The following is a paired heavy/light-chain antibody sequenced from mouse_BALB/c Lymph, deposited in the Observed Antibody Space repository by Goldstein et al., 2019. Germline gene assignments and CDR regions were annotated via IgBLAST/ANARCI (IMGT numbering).Light chain of an antibody. CDR3: WQGTHFPRT. CDR1: QSLLDSDGKTY. CDR2: LVS. J-gene: IGKJ1*01. Sequence: DVVMTQTPLTLSVTIGQPASISCKSSQSLLDSDGKTYLNWLLQRPGQSPKRLIYLVSKLDSGVPDRFTGSGSGTDFTLKISRVEAEDLGVYYCWQGTHFPRTFGGGTKLEIK. V-gene: IGKV1-135*01.
Heavy chain of an antibody. CDR3: TREGYGNLYAMDY. CDR1: GFTFSSYT. Sequence: DVKLVESGGGLVKPGGSLKLSCAASGFTFSSYTMSWVRQTPEKRLEWVATISSGGSYTYYPDSVKGRFTISRDNAKNTLYLQMSSLKSEDTAMYYCTREGYGNLYAMDYWGQGTSVTVSS. J-gene: IGHJ4*01. V-gene: IGHV5-6-4*01. CDR2: ISSGGSYT. D-gene: IGHD2-1*01.